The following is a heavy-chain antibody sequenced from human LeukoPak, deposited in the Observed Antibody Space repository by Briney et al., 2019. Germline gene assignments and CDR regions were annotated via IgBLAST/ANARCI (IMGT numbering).Heavy chain of an antibody. CDR2: ISYDGSNK. CDR3: AKDLPDSSGSYTQGMDV. J-gene: IGHJ6*02. Sequence: QSGGSLRLSCAASGFTFSSYAMHWVRQAPGKGLEWVAVISYDGSNKYYADSVKGRFTISRDNSKNTLYLQMNSLRAEDTAVYYCAKDLPDSSGSYTQGMDVWGQGTTVTVSS. V-gene: IGHV3-30*04. D-gene: IGHD1-26*01. CDR1: GFTFSSYA.